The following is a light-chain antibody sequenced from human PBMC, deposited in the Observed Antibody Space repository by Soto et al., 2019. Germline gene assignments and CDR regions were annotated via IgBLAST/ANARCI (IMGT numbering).Light chain of an antibody. CDR2: QDD. CDR3: QAWDSSTGVV. V-gene: IGLV3-1*01. Sequence: YELTQPPSVSVSPGQTASITCSGDKLGDKFACWYQQKPGQSPVLVIYQDDKRPSGIPERFSGSNSGNTATLTISGTQAMDEADYYCQAWDSSTGVVFGGGTKLTVL. J-gene: IGLJ2*01. CDR1: KLGDKF.